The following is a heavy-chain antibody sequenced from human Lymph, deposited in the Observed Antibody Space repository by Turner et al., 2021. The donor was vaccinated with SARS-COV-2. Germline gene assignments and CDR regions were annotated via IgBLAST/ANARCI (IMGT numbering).Heavy chain of an antibody. J-gene: IGHJ4*02. CDR2: ISGDGGGT. Sequence: EVQLVESGGGVVQPGGSLRLSCAAPGFAFADYAMHWVRQAPGKGLAWVSLISGDGGGTYYAASVKGRFTISRDNSKNSLSLQMNSLRAEDTALYYCAKDPGYCSGGSCYSRTYFDFWGQGTLVTVSA. CDR3: AKDPGYCSGGSCYSRTYFDF. D-gene: IGHD2-15*01. CDR1: GFAFADYA. V-gene: IGHV3-43*02.